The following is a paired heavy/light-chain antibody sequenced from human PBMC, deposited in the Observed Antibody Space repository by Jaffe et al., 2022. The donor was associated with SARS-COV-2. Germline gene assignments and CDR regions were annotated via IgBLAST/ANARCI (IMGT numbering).Heavy chain of an antibody. CDR1: GYTFTNHW. D-gene: IGHD3-3*01. J-gene: IGHJ6*02. Sequence: EVQLVQSGAEVKKPGESLRISCKSSGYTFTNHWINWIRQMPGKGLEWVGKIDPRDSYTNYSPSLQGHVTISVDKSISTAYLQWGSLKASDSAIYYCALSTLENYYYYHMDVWGQGTTVTVSS. CDR2: IDPRDSYT. V-gene: IGHV5-10-1*03. CDR3: ALSTLENYYYYHMDV.
Light chain of an antibody. CDR3: QQYNNWPLT. Sequence: EIVMTQSPATLSVSPGLRATLSCRASQSLASNLAWYQQKPGQAPRLLIYGASTRATGIPARFSGSGSGTEFTLTISSLQSEDFAVYFCQQYNNWPLTFGGGTKVEIK. J-gene: IGKJ4*01. V-gene: IGKV3-15*01. CDR2: GAS. CDR1: QSLASN.